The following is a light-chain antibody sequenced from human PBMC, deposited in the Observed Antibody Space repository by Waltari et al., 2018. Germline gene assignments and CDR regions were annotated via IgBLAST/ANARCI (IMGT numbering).Light chain of an antibody. Sequence: DIQMTQSPYTLSESVGDRVTITCRASQNINNWLAWYQQKPGKAPSLLISQTSNLQTGVPTRFSGSGSVTEFTLTISSRQPDDFATYHCQQYRTFHWTFGQGTKVEI. CDR1: QNINNW. J-gene: IGKJ1*01. CDR2: QTS. CDR3: QQYRTFHWT. V-gene: IGKV1-5*03.